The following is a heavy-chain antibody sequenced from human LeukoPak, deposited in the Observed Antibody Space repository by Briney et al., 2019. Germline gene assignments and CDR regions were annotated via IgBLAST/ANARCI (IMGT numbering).Heavy chain of an antibody. CDR1: GGSISSYY. CDR3: ASLTPEGWFDP. D-gene: IGHD3-9*01. V-gene: IGHV4-59*08. CDR2: IYYSGST. J-gene: IGHJ5*02. Sequence: SETLSLTCTVSGGSISSYYWSWIRQPPGKGLEWIGYIYYSGSTNYNPSLKSRVTISVDTSKNQFSLKLSSVTAADTAVYYCASLTPEGWFDPWGQGTLVTVSS.